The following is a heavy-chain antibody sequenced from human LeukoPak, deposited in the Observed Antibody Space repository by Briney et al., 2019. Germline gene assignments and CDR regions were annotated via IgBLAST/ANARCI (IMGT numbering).Heavy chain of an antibody. J-gene: IGHJ4*02. CDR1: GFTFSSYS. V-gene: IGHV3-21*01. Sequence: GGSLRLSCAASGFTFSSYSMNWVRQAPGKGLEWVSSISTSSSYIYYADSVKGRFTISRDNARNSLYLQMNSLRAEDTAVYYCARVEASGYDYGAFDYWGQGTLVTVSS. CDR2: ISTSSSYI. CDR3: ARVEASGYDYGAFDY. D-gene: IGHD5-12*01.